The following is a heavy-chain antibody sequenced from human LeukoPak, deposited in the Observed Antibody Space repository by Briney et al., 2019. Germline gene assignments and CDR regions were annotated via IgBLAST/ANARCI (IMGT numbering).Heavy chain of an antibody. J-gene: IGHJ4*02. CDR1: GFSFTSYG. CDR2: ISSTSGTI. V-gene: IGHV3-48*04. D-gene: IGHD6-19*01. Sequence: GGSLRLSCTDSGFSFTSYGMNWVRQAPGKGLEWVSYISSTSGTIQYADSVNGRFTISRDNAKNSLYPQIDGLRAEDTAVYYCARVSFTSAWSFDYWGPGTLVTVSS. CDR3: ARVSFTSAWSFDY.